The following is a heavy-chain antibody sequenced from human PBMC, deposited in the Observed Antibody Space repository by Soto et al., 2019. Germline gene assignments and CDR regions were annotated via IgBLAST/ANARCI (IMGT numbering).Heavy chain of an antibody. CDR2: IYSGGYT. Sequence: GGSLRLSCAVSGFTVSNNYMSWVRQAPGKGLEGVSVIYSGGYTAYGDSVKGRFTISRDNSKNTLYLQMNSLRAEDTAVYYCAKDLTTSVVVVAATGAFDIWGQGTMVTVSS. CDR3: AKDLTTSVVVVAATGAFDI. D-gene: IGHD2-15*01. V-gene: IGHV3-53*01. CDR1: GFTVSNNY. J-gene: IGHJ3*02.